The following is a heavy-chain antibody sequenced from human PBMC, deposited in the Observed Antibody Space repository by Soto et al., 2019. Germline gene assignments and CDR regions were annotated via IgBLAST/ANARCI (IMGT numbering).Heavy chain of an antibody. CDR2: ISGSGGST. D-gene: IGHD3-22*01. Sequence: PGGSLRLSCAASGFTFSSYAMSWVRQAPGKGLEWVSAISGSGGSTYYADSVKGRFTISRDNSKNTLYLQMNSLRAEDTAIYYCAKDQASVRLFSGYPSTAGYWGQGTLVTVSS. CDR3: AKDQASVRLFSGYPSTAGY. J-gene: IGHJ4*02. V-gene: IGHV3-23*01. CDR1: GFTFSSYA.